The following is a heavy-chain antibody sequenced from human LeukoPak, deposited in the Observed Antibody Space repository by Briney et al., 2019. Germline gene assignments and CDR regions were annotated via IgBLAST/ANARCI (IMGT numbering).Heavy chain of an antibody. Sequence: GGSLRLSCAVSGFSFSAYDMNWVRQAPGKGLEWVSTITDKGANTYYADSVKGRFTISRDNSKSTLYLQMNSLRAEDTAVYYCAKDPRGRSNWFDPWGQGALVTVSS. D-gene: IGHD3-10*01. CDR1: GFSFSAYD. CDR3: AKDPRGRSNWFDP. J-gene: IGHJ5*02. V-gene: IGHV3-23*01. CDR2: ITDKGANT.